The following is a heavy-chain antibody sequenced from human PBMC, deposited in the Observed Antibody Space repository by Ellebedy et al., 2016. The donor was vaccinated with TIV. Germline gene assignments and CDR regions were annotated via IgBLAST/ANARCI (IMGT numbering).Heavy chain of an antibody. CDR1: GGSLNGYY. V-gene: IGHV4-59*01. D-gene: IGHD3-22*01. CDR3: ARIGLSSGFYSLFDF. CDR2: IHPNGDT. J-gene: IGHJ4*02. Sequence: SETLSLTCTVSGGSLNGYYWSWIRQPPGEGVEWIGSIHPNGDTSYSPSLKSRVTISIDTSRNQFSMKLSSVTAAASAVYYCARIGLSSGFYSLFDFWGQGSLVTVSS.